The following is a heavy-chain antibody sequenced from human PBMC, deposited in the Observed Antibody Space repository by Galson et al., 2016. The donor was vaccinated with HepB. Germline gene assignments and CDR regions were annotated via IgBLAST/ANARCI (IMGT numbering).Heavy chain of an antibody. D-gene: IGHD6-19*01. V-gene: IGHV3-30*04. Sequence: SLRLSCAASGFTFSSYAMHWVRQAPGKGLEWVAVISYDGSNKYYADSVKGRFTISRDNSKTTLYLQMNSLRAEDTAVYYCARDSSGWYGIFDYWGQGTLVTVSS. CDR1: GFTFSSYA. J-gene: IGHJ4*02. CDR3: ARDSSGWYGIFDY. CDR2: ISYDGSNK.